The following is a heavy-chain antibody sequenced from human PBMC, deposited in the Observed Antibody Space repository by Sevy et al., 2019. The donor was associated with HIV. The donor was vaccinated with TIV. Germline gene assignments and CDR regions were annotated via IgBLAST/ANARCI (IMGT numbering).Heavy chain of an antibody. D-gene: IGHD2-21*02. V-gene: IGHV1-2*02. Sequence: ASVKVSCKASGYTFTGYYMHWVRQAPGQGLEWMGWINPNSGGTNYAQKFQGRVTMTRDTSISTAYMELSRLRSDDTAVYYCVRGAFVVVTAIPDGWFDPWGQGTLVTVSS. CDR2: INPNSGGT. CDR1: GYTFTGYY. J-gene: IGHJ5*02. CDR3: VRGAFVVVTAIPDGWFDP.